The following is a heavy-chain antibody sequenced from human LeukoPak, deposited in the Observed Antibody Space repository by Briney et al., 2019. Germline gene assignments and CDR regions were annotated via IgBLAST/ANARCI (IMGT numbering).Heavy chain of an antibody. Sequence: PETLSLTCTVSGGSISSYYWSWIRQPPGKGLEWIGYIYYSGSTNYNPSLKSRVTISVDTSKNQFSLKLSSVTAADTAVYYCARTGYPYYYYYMDVWGKGTTVTVSS. D-gene: IGHD5-12*01. J-gene: IGHJ6*03. V-gene: IGHV4-59*01. CDR2: IYYSGST. CDR1: GGSISSYY. CDR3: ARTGYPYYYYYMDV.